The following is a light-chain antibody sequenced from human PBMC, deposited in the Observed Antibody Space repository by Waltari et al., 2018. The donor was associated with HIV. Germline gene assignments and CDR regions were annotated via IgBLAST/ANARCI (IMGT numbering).Light chain of an antibody. CDR1: TSNIGGNT. Sequence: QSVLAQPPSASGTPGQRVTISCSGSTSNIGGNTVSWYQQLPGTAPKLLIYSNKWRPSGVPDRLSGSTSGTSASRVISGLQSEDEADYYCAAWDDSLKGGAFGTGTKVTVL. CDR2: SNK. V-gene: IGLV1-44*01. CDR3: AAWDDSLKGGA. J-gene: IGLJ1*01.